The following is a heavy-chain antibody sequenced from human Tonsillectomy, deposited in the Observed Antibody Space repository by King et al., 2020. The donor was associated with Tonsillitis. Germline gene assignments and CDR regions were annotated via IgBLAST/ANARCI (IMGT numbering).Heavy chain of an antibody. CDR3: ARVAPTRWVHP. D-gene: IGHD5-12*01. V-gene: IGHV1-18*01. CDR2: IGAYNGDT. J-gene: IGHJ5*02. Sequence: VQLVESGAEVKKPGASVKVSCKASGYTFSSYGINWVRQAPGHGLEWMGWIGAYNGDTNYAQKFQGRVTMTTDTSTRTAYMELRSLRSDDTAVYYWARVAPTRWVHPWGQGTLVTVSS. CDR1: GYTFSSYG.